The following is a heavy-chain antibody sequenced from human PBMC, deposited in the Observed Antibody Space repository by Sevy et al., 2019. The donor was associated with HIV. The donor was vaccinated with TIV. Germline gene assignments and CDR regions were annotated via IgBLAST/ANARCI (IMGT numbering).Heavy chain of an antibody. Sequence: GGSLRLSCAASGFTFSSYGMHWVRQAPGKGLEWVAVIWYDGSNKYYADSVKGRFTTSRDNSKNTLYLQMKSLRAEDTAVYYCAREHRGGYGMDVWGQGTTVTVSS. J-gene: IGHJ6*02. V-gene: IGHV3-33*01. CDR2: IWYDGSNK. CDR1: GFTFSSYG. D-gene: IGHD3-10*01. CDR3: AREHRGGYGMDV.